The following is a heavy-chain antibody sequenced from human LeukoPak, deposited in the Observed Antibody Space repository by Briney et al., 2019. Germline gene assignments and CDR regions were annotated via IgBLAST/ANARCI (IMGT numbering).Heavy chain of an antibody. CDR1: GGSINSGSYY. CDR2: IYTSGST. D-gene: IGHD3-22*01. V-gene: IGHV4-61*02. J-gene: IGHJ3*02. Sequence: PSETLSLTCTVSGGSINSGSYYWTWIRQPAGKGLEWIGRIYTSGSTNYNPSLKSRVTISVDMCKNQFSLILSSVTAADTAVYYCARAGYSDSSGSLDAFDIWGQGTTVTVSS. CDR3: ARAGYSDSSGSLDAFDI.